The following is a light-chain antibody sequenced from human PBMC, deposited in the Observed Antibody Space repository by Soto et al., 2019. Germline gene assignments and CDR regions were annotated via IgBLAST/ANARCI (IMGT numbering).Light chain of an antibody. CDR1: SSSIGSNF. CDR2: DNN. J-gene: IGLJ2*01. CDR3: GAWDTSLGAGA. Sequence: QSVLTQPPSVSAAPGQKVTISCSGSSSSIGSNFVSWYQQLPGTAPKVLLYDNNKRPSGIPDRFSGSKSGTSATLGIAGLHTGDEAHYYCGAWDTSLGAGAFGGGTKLTVL. V-gene: IGLV1-51*01.